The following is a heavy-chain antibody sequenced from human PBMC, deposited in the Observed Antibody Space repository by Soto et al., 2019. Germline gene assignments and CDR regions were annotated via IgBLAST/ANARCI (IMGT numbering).Heavy chain of an antibody. CDR2: ISWNSGDI. J-gene: IGHJ6*03. Sequence: EVQLVESGGGLVHPGRSLRLSCAASGFTFDDYAMHWVRQAPGKGLEWVSSISWNSGDIGYADSVKGRFTISRDNAKNSLYLQMNSLRAEDTALYYCAKGNFAYYYYYMAVWGKGTTVTVSS. V-gene: IGHV3-9*01. CDR1: GFTFDDYA. CDR3: AKGNFAYYYYYMAV.